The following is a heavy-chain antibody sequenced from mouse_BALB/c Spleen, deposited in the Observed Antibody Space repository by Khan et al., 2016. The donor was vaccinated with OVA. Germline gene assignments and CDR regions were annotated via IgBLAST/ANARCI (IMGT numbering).Heavy chain of an antibody. CDR3: ARDRYDYFDY. V-gene: IGHV9-2-1*01. CDR2: INTETGEP. D-gene: IGHD2-14*01. CDR1: GYTFTDYS. Sequence: QIQLVQSGPELKKPGETVKISCKASGYTFTDYSMHWVKQAPGKGLKWMGWINTETGEPTYADDFKGRFAFSLETSASSAYLQINNLKNEDTATYFCARDRYDYFDYWGQGTTLTVSS. J-gene: IGHJ2*01.